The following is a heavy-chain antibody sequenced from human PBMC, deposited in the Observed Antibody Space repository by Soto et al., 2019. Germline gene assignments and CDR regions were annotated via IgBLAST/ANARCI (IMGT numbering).Heavy chain of an antibody. CDR3: AKRSSSSTFDY. CDR1: GFTFCSCA. V-gene: IGHV3-23*01. D-gene: IGHD6-6*01. CDR2: IIDSGGST. J-gene: IGHJ4*02. Sequence: GGSPRLSCAACGFTFCSCAMGWVRQAPGKGLEWVSDIIDSGGSTYYADFVKGRFTISRDNSKNTLYLQMNSLRAEDTAVYYCAKRSSSSTFDYWGQGTLVTVSS.